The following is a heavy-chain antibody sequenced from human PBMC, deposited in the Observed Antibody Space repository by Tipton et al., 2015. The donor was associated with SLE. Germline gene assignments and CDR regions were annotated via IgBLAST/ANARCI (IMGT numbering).Heavy chain of an antibody. Sequence: TLSLTCTVSGYSITSGYYWGWIRQPPGKGLEWIGSIYHSGSTYFNPSLKSRVTISVDTSKNQFSLKLSSLTAADTAMYYCARGVIGAVGEPWGQGTLVTVSS. D-gene: IGHD2/OR15-2a*01. CDR1: GYSITSGYY. CDR3: ARGVIGAVGEP. J-gene: IGHJ1*01. V-gene: IGHV4-38-2*02. CDR2: IYHSGST.